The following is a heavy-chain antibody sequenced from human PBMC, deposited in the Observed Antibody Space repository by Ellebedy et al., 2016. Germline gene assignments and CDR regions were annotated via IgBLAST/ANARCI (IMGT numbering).Heavy chain of an antibody. Sequence: GESLKTSXAASGFTFSSYGMHWVRQAPGKGLEWVAVISFDGSNKYYADSVKGRFTISRDNSKNTLYLQMNSLRAEDTAVYYCAKDGGLGRWLLGWYFDLWGRGTLVTVSS. J-gene: IGHJ2*01. D-gene: IGHD5-24*01. CDR2: ISFDGSNK. CDR1: GFTFSSYG. V-gene: IGHV3-30*18. CDR3: AKDGGLGRWLLGWYFDL.